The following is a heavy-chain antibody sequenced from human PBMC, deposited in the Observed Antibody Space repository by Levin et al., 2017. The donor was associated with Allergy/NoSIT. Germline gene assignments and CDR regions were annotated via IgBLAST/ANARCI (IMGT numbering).Heavy chain of an antibody. Sequence: SQTLSLTCTVSGGSISSYYWSWIRQPPGKGLEWIGYIYYSGSTNYNPSLKSRVTISVDTSKNQFSLKLSSVTAADTAVYYCASLPMGSQQSRVDYWGQGTLVTVSS. J-gene: IGHJ4*02. V-gene: IGHV4-59*08. CDR1: GGSISSYY. D-gene: IGHD2/OR15-2a*01. CDR2: IYYSGST. CDR3: ASLPMGSQQSRVDY.